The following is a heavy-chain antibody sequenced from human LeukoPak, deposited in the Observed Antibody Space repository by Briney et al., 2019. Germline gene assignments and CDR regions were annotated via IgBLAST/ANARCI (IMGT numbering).Heavy chain of an antibody. CDR1: GFTFSSYG. CDR3: SWSGEAD. V-gene: IGHV3-30*03. D-gene: IGHD3-3*01. Sequence: GGSLRLSCAASGFTFSSYGMHWVRQAPGKGLEWVAVISYDGSNKYYADSVKGRFTISRGNAKNSVFLQMNSLRVEDTAVYYSSWSGEADWGQGTLVTVSS. CDR2: ISYDGSNK. J-gene: IGHJ4*02.